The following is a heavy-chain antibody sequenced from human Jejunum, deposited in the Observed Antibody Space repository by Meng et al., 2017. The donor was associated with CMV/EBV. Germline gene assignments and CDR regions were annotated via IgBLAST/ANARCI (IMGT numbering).Heavy chain of an antibody. D-gene: IGHD2-2*01. V-gene: IGHV1-69*12. CDR2: IIPIFRTP. Sequence: QVQLLQSGAEVKKPGSSVKVSFTSSGGSVNNYAINWVRQAPGQGLEWMGGIIPIFRTPQYAQKFQGRLTITADGPTGTTFMELSSLTSDDTAIYYCARGFSNGYQPFDYWGQGTLVTVSS. CDR1: GGSVNNYA. CDR3: ARGFSNGYQPFDY. J-gene: IGHJ4*02.